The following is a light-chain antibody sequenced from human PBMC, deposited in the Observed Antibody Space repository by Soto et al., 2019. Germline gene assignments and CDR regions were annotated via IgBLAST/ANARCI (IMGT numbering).Light chain of an antibody. CDR3: QHFGGTTFT. CDR1: QSVSNNY. V-gene: IGKV3-20*01. CDR2: GAS. J-gene: IGKJ5*01. Sequence: EIVLTQSPGTLSLSPGERATLSCRASQSVSNNYLAWYQQKPGQAPRLLIYGASNRATGIPDGFSGSGSGTDFTLTISRLEPEDFAVYYCQHFGGTTFTFGQGTRLEI.